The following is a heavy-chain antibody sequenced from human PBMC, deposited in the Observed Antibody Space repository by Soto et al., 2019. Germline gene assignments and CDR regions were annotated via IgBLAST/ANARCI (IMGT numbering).Heavy chain of an antibody. V-gene: IGHV1-46*01. D-gene: IGHD3-22*01. Sequence: GXSEQVSWKASGYAFPSYYMHWVRQAPGQGLEWMGIINPSGGSTSYAQKFQGRVTMTRDTSTSTVYMELSSLRSEDTAVYYCAREGSRITMTVVVGEGYYYYGMDVWGQGTTVTVSS. CDR3: AREGSRITMTVVVGEGYYYYGMDV. CDR1: GYAFPSYY. CDR2: INPSGGST. J-gene: IGHJ6*02.